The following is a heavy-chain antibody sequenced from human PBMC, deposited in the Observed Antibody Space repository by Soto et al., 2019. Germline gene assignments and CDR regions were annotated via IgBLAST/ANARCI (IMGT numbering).Heavy chain of an antibody. Sequence: QVQLQESGPGLVKPSETLSLTCTVSGGSISSYYWSWIRQPPGKGLEWIGYIYYSGSTNYNPSLKSRVTISVDTSKNQFSLKLSSVTAADTAVYYCARGGAGYSSSWYVDYWGLGTLLTGSS. D-gene: IGHD6-13*01. CDR1: GGSISSYY. J-gene: IGHJ4*02. V-gene: IGHV4-59*01. CDR2: IYYSGST. CDR3: ARGGAGYSSSWYVDY.